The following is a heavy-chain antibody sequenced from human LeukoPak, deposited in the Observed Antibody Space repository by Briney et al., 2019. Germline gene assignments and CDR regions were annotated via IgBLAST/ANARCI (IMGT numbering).Heavy chain of an antibody. CDR1: GFTFSSYG. CDR2: ISDSGGST. Sequence: GESLRLSCAASGFTFSSYGMNWLRQAPPRGLVGVSAISDSGGSTYYADSLKGRFTISRDNSKNTLYLQMNCVSAEDTAVYYCAKVRPLLAATGAFDIWGQGTMVTVS. V-gene: IGHV3-23*01. CDR3: AKVRPLLAATGAFDI. J-gene: IGHJ3*02. D-gene: IGHD2/OR15-2a*01.